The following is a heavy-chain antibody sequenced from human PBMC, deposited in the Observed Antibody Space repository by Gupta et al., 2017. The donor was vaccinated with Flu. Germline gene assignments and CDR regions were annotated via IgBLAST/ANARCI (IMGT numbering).Heavy chain of an antibody. J-gene: IGHJ2*01. CDR2: IYHSGST. Sequence: QVQLQESGPGLVKPSATLSLTCGVSGYSISSGYFWGWIRQPPGKGLEWIASIYHSGSTYYNPSLRSRITISVDTSKSQFSLRLRSMTAADTAMYYCARVAAAGSWYFDVWGRGTLVTVSS. CDR1: GYSISSGYF. V-gene: IGHV4-38-2*01. CDR3: ARVAAAGSWYFDV. D-gene: IGHD6-13*01.